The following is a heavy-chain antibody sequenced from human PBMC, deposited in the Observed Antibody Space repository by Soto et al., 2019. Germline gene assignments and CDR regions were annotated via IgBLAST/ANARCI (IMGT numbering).Heavy chain of an antibody. D-gene: IGHD2-2*01. V-gene: IGHV3-23*01. CDR3: AKGYCSTTTCSFDY. Sequence: GGSLRLSCAASGFTFSNFAMNWVRQAPGRGLEWVSVISGSGGSTYYADSVKGRFTISRDNSRNTLYLQMNSLRAEDTAVYYCAKGYCSTTTCSFDYWGQGTLVTVSS. CDR1: GFTFSNFA. CDR2: ISGSGGST. J-gene: IGHJ4*02.